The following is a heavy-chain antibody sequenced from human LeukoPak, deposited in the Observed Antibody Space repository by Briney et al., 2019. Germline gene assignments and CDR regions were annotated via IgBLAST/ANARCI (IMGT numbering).Heavy chain of an antibody. CDR2: TNAGNDNT. CDR1: GYAFINYA. Sequence: ASVKVSCKTSGYAFINYALHWVRQAPGQRLEWVGWTNAGNDNTKYSQRFQGRVTITRDTSTSTAYMELRSLRSDDTAVYYCARDSAYYYDSSGPFDYWGQGTLVTVSS. D-gene: IGHD3-22*01. V-gene: IGHV1-3*01. CDR3: ARDSAYYYDSSGPFDY. J-gene: IGHJ4*02.